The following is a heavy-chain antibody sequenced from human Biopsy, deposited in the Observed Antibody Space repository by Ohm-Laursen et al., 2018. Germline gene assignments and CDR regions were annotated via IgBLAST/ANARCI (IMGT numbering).Heavy chain of an antibody. J-gene: IGHJ6*02. D-gene: IGHD3-22*01. V-gene: IGHV4-34*01. CDR2: INHSGRT. CDR3: VRGVDYYDPYHYYALDV. CDR1: GESFNGYY. Sequence: SDTLSFTCAAYGESFNGYYWSWIRQTPGKGLEWIGEINHSGRTNYNPSLKSRVTISVDTSKNQFSLKVRSVTAADTAVYYCVRGVDYYDPYHYYALDVWGQGTTVTVSS.